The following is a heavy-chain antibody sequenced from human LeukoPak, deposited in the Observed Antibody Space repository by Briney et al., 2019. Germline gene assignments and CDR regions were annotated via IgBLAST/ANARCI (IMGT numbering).Heavy chain of an antibody. D-gene: IGHD6-13*01. V-gene: IGHV4-39*01. Sequence: PSETLSLTCTVSGDSIGNSNYYWAWVRQPPEKALEWLGSIFYSGNTYYNPSLKSRVAICVDTSKNQFSLNLHSVTAADTAPYYCARRGITYSSSFFAYWGQGTLVTVSP. CDR1: GDSIGNSNYY. CDR2: IFYSGNT. CDR3: ARRGITYSSSFFAY. J-gene: IGHJ4*02.